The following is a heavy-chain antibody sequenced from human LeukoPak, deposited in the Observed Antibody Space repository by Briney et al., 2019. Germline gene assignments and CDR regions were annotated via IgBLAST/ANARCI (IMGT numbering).Heavy chain of an antibody. CDR1: GGSISSYY. Sequence: SETLSLTCTVSGGSISSYYWSWIRQPPGKGLEWIGYIYYSGSTNYNPSLKNRVTISVDTSKNQFSLKLSSVTAADTAVYYCASGLEMATIAAWGQGTLVTVSS. CDR3: ASGLEMATIAA. CDR2: IYYSGST. V-gene: IGHV4-59*01. D-gene: IGHD5-24*01. J-gene: IGHJ5*02.